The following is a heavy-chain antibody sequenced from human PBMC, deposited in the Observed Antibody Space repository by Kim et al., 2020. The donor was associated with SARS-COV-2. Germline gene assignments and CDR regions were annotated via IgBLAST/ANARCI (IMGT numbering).Heavy chain of an antibody. V-gene: IGHV4-34*01. CDR2: INHSGST. J-gene: IGHJ6*03. CDR1: GGSFSGYY. CDR3: ARVRMGSNYYYYYYMDV. Sequence: SETLSLTCAVYGGSFSGYYWSWIRQPPGKGLEWIGEINHSGSTNYNPSLKSRVTISVDTSKNQFSLKLSSVTAADTAVYYCARVRMGSNYYYYYYMDVWGKGTTVTVSS. D-gene: IGHD2-2*01.